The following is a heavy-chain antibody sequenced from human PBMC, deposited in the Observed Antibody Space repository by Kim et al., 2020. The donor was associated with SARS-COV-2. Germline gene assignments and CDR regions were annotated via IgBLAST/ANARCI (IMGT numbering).Heavy chain of an antibody. CDR2: INTNTGNP. CDR1: GYTFTSYA. Sequence: ASVKVSCKASGYTFTSYAMNWVRQAPGQGLEWMGWINTNTGNPTYAQGFTGRFVFSLDTSVSTAYLQISSLKAEDTAVYYCAEKGVTWGVAGTHYYGMDVWGQGTTVTVSS. V-gene: IGHV7-4-1*02. D-gene: IGHD6-19*01. J-gene: IGHJ6*02. CDR3: AEKGVTWGVAGTHYYGMDV.